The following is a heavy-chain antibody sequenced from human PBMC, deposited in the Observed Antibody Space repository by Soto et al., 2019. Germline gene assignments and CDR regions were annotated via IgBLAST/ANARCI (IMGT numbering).Heavy chain of an antibody. J-gene: IGHJ4*02. V-gene: IGHV3-11*06. CDR3: ARDSSITPRPLDY. CDR1: GFTFRDYY. D-gene: IGHD6-6*01. Sequence: GGSLRLSCAASGFTFRDYYMSWIRQAPGKGLEWVSYISSTGSYEKYADSVKGRFTISRDNAKNSLYLQMNSLRAEDTAVYYCARDSSITPRPLDYWGQGTPVTVSS. CDR2: ISSTGSYE.